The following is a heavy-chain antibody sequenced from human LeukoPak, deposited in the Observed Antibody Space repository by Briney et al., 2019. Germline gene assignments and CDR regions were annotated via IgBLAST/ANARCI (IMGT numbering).Heavy chain of an antibody. D-gene: IGHD2-2*01. V-gene: IGHV4-30-2*01. CDR3: AREHCSSTSYSIPI. CDR2: IYHSGST. CDR1: GGSISSGGYY. Sequence: SETLSLTCTVSGGSISSGGYYWSWIRQPPGKGLEWIGYIYHSGSTYYNPSLKSRVTISVDRSKNQFSLKLSSVTAADTAVYYCAREHCSSTSYSIPIWGQGTMVTVSS. J-gene: IGHJ3*02.